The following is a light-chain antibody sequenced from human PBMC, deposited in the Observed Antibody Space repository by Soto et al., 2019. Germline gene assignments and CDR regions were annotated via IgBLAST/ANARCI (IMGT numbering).Light chain of an antibody. V-gene: IGKV3-20*01. CDR1: QSIASSY. CDR2: ATS. Sequence: EIVLTQSPGTLSLSPGERATLSCRASQSIASSYLAWYQHKPGQAPRLLIYATSSRATGIPDRFIGSGSGTDFTLTIRRLEPEDFAMYYCQQYCRSPYTFGQGTKLEIK. J-gene: IGKJ2*01. CDR3: QQYCRSPYT.